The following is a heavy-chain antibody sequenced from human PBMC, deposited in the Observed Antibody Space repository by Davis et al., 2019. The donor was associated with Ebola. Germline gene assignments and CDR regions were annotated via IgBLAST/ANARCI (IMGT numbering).Heavy chain of an antibody. Sequence: ASVKVSCKASGYTFTSYGISWVRQAPGQGLEWMGWISAYNGNTNYAQKLQGRVTMITDTSTSTAYMELRSLRSDDTAVYYCARDNYGSGPSYGMDVWGQGTTVTVSS. D-gene: IGHD3-10*01. CDR3: ARDNYGSGPSYGMDV. CDR1: GYTFTSYG. J-gene: IGHJ6*02. CDR2: ISAYNGNT. V-gene: IGHV1-18*01.